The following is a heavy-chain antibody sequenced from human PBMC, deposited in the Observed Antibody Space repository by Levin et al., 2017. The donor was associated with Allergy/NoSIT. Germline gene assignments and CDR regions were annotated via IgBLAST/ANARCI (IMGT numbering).Heavy chain of an antibody. CDR3: ARDRYYYDSSGYFRGSD. D-gene: IGHD3-22*01. V-gene: IGHV1-69*01. J-gene: IGHJ4*02. Sequence: KISCKASGGTFSSYAISWVRQAPGQGLEWMGGIIPIFGTANYAQKFQGRVTITADESTSTAYMELSSLRSEGTAVYYCARDRYYYDSSGYFRGSDWGQGTLVTVSS. CDR2: IIPIFGTA. CDR1: GGTFSSYA.